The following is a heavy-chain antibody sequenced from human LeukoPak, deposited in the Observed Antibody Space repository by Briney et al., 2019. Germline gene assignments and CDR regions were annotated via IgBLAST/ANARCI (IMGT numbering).Heavy chain of an antibody. D-gene: IGHD2-2*01. Sequence: GGSLRLSCAVSGFTFSSYSMNWVRQAPGKGLEWVSSISSSSSYIYYADSVKGRFTISRDNAKNSLYLQMNSLRAEDTAVYYCARGGIGREYCSSTTCYDNSFGDWGQGTLVTVSS. J-gene: IGHJ4*02. CDR3: ARGGIGREYCSSTTCYDNSFGD. V-gene: IGHV3-21*06. CDR2: ISSSSSYI. CDR1: GFTFSSYS.